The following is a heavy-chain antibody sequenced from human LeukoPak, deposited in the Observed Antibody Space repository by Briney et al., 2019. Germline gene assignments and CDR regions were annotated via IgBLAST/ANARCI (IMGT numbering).Heavy chain of an antibody. V-gene: IGHV3-66*01. CDR1: GFTVSSNY. CDR2: IYSGGST. CDR3: ARGGPQWLALNYFDY. D-gene: IGHD6-19*01. Sequence: GGSLRLSCAASGFTVSSNYMSWVRQAPGKGLEWVSVIYSGGSTYYADSVKGRFTISRDNSKNTLYLQMNSLRAEDTAVYYCARGGPQWLALNYFDYWGQGTLVTVS. J-gene: IGHJ4*02.